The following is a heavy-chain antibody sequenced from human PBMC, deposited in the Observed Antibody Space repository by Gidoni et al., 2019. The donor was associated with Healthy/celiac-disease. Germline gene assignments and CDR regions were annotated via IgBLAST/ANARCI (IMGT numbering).Heavy chain of an antibody. Sequence: EVQLVESGGGLVQPGRSLRLSCAASGFTFDDYAMHWVRQAPGKGLEWVSGISWNSGSIGYADSVKGRFTISRDNAKNSLYLQMNSLRAEDTALYYCAKAVDTAMVTLGYWGQGTLVTVSS. D-gene: IGHD5-18*01. V-gene: IGHV3-9*01. CDR3: AKAVDTAMVTLGY. CDR1: GFTFDDYA. J-gene: IGHJ4*02. CDR2: ISWNSGSI.